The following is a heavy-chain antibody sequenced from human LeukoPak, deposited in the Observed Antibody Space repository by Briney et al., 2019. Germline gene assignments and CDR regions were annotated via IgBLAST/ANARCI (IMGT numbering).Heavy chain of an antibody. V-gene: IGHV3-74*01. D-gene: IGHD1-26*01. J-gene: IGHJ6*02. CDR3: ARVNGGSFDLAYYGMDV. CDR2: INSDGSST. Sequence: PGGSLRLSCAASGFTFSSYWMHWVRQAPGKGLVWVSRINSDGSSTSYADSVEGRFTISRDNAKNTLYLQMNSLRAEDTAVYYCARVNGGSFDLAYYGMDVWGQGTTVTVSS. CDR1: GFTFSSYW.